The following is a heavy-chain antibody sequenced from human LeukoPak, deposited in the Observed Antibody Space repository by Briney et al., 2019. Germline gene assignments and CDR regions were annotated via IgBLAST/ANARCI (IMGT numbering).Heavy chain of an antibody. CDR2: ISWNSGSI. V-gene: IGHV3-9*01. D-gene: IGHD6-19*01. CDR3: AKDGAHSSGWYELDY. J-gene: IGHJ4*02. Sequence: GGSLRLSCAASGFTFDDYAMHWVRHAPRKGLEWVSGISWNSGSIGYADSVKGRFTISRDNAKNSLYLQMNSLRAEDTALYYCAKDGAHSSGWYELDYWGQGTLVTVSS. CDR1: GFTFDDYA.